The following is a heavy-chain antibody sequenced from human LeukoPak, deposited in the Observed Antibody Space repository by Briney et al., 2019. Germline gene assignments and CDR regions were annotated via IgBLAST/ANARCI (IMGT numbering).Heavy chain of an antibody. CDR1: GFTLSNSW. D-gene: IGHD2-15*01. J-gene: IGHJ6*03. V-gene: IGHV3-7*01. Sequence: PGGSLRLSCAASGFTLSNSWMGWVRQGPGKGLEWVANIKQDGSVRYYVDSVKGRFTISRDNAKNSLYLEMNNLRAEDTAVYYCVRWSLDSGYYYMDVWGKGTTVTVSS. CDR2: IKQDGSVR. CDR3: VRWSLDSGYYYMDV.